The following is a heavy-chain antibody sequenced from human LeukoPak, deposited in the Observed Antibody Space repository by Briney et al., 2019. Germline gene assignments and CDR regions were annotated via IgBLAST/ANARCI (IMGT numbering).Heavy chain of an antibody. J-gene: IGHJ4*02. Sequence: PGRSLRLSCAASGFTFSSYGMHWVRQAPGKGLEWVAVISYDGSNKYYADSVKGRFTISRDNSKNTLYLQMNSLRAEDTAVYYCAKDSSSSWTGDYWGQGTLVTVSP. CDR3: AKDSSSSWTGDY. CDR1: GFTFSSYG. V-gene: IGHV3-30*18. D-gene: IGHD6-13*01. CDR2: ISYDGSNK.